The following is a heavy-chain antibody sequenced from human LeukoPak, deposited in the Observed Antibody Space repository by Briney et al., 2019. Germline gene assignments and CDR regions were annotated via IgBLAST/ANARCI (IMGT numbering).Heavy chain of an antibody. D-gene: IGHD2-15*01. Sequence: SETLSLTCTVSGGSISSSSYYWGWLRQPPGKGLEWIGYIYYSGSTYYNPSLESRVTISVDTSKNQFSLKLSSVTAADTAVYYCARADCSGGSCFRYYYYMDVWGKGTTVTVSS. CDR2: IYYSGST. CDR3: ARADCSGGSCFRYYYYMDV. J-gene: IGHJ6*03. CDR1: GGSISSSSYY. V-gene: IGHV4-30-4*08.